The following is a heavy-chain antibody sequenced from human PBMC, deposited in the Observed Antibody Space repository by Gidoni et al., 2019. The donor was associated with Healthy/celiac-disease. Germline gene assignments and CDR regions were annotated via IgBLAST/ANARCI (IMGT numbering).Heavy chain of an antibody. V-gene: IGHV4-39*01. CDR3: ARRGLGDYVWGSYPYFDY. J-gene: IGHJ4*02. Sequence: QLQLQESGPGLVKPSETLSLTCTVSGGSISSSSYYWGWIRQPPGKGLEWIGSIYYSGSTYYNPSLKSRVTISVDTSKNQFSLKLSSVTAADTAVYYCARRGLGDYVWGSYPYFDYWGQGTLVTVSS. CDR2: IYYSGST. CDR1: GGSISSSSYY. D-gene: IGHD3-16*02.